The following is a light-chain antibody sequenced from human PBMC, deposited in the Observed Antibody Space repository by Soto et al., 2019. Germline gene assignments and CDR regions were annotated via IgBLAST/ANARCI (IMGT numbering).Light chain of an antibody. CDR3: CSYTTSTTYV. Sequence: QSALTQPASVSGSPGQSITISCTGTVSDVGGYDSVSWYQQHPGRAPKLIIYGVNNRPSGVSNRFSASKSADTASLTISGRQAEDEANYYCCSYTTSTTYVFGTGTKLTVL. CDR1: VSDVGGYDS. J-gene: IGLJ1*01. CDR2: GVN. V-gene: IGLV2-14*03.